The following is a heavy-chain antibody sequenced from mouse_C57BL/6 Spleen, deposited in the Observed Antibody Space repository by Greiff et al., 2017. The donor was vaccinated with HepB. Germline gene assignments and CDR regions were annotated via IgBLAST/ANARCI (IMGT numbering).Heavy chain of an antibody. V-gene: IGHV1-4*01. CDR1: GYTFTSYT. CDR3: GGGNYGYFDY. Sequence: VQLQQSGAELARPGASVKMSCKASGYTFTSYTMHWVKQRPGQGLEWIGYINPSSGYTKYNQKFKDKATLTADKSSSTAYMQLSSLTSEDSAVYYCGGGNYGYFDYWGQGTTLTVSS. D-gene: IGHD2-1*01. CDR2: INPSSGYT. J-gene: IGHJ2*01.